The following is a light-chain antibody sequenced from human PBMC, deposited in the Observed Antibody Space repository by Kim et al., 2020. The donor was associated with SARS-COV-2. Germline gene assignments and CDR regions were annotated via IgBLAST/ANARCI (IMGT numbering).Light chain of an antibody. J-gene: IGLJ1*01. Sequence: QKVPISCSGSTSNIWNNYVSWYQQLPGTAPKLLIYDNNKRPSGIPDQFSGSKSGTSATLGITGLQTGDEADYYCGTWDGSLSASYVFGAGTKVTVL. CDR2: DNN. CDR3: GTWDGSLSASYV. V-gene: IGLV1-51*01. CDR1: TSNIWNNY.